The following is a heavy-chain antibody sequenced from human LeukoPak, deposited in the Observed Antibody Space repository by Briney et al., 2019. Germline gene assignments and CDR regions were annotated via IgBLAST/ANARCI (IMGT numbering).Heavy chain of an antibody. V-gene: IGHV3-21*01. Sequence: GGSLRLSCAASGFTFSSYSMNWVRQAPGKGLEWVSSISSSSSYIYHADSVKGRFTISRDNAKNSLYLQMNSLRAEDTAVYYCARDVGITARTEYFQHWGQGTLVTVSS. D-gene: IGHD6-6*01. CDR3: ARDVGITARTEYFQH. CDR2: ISSSSSYI. CDR1: GFTFSSYS. J-gene: IGHJ1*01.